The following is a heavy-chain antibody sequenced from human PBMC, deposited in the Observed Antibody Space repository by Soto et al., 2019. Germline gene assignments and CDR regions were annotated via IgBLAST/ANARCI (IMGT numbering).Heavy chain of an antibody. D-gene: IGHD1-26*01. CDR1: GFSFGVYA. Sequence: EVQLLESGGGLIQPGRSLRLSCAASGFSFGVYAMSWVRQAPGTGLEWVATISGGIGSTYYADAVKGRFTISRDISRSTLDLQMNSLRVEDTALYYCAKLRGRGIFEYWGQGTMVTISS. J-gene: IGHJ4*02. V-gene: IGHV3-23*01. CDR3: AKLRGRGIFEY. CDR2: ISGGIGST.